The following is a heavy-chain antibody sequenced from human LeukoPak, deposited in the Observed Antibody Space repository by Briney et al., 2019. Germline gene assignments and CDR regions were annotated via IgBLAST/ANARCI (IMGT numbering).Heavy chain of an antibody. CDR1: GYSISSGYY. CDR2: IYHSGST. CDR3: AREAARLGYDY. J-gene: IGHJ4*02. Sequence: ETLSLTCTVSGYSISSGYYWGWIRQPPGKGLEWIGSIYHSGSTYYNPSLKSRVTISVDTSKNQFSLKLSSVTAADTAVYYCAREAARLGYDYWGQGTLVTVSS. D-gene: IGHD6-6*01. V-gene: IGHV4-38-2*02.